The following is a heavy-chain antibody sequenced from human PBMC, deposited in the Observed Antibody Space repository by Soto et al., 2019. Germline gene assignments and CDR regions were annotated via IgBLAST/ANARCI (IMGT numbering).Heavy chain of an antibody. CDR1: GGRFSGNH. CDR3: ARRVVAATGNFNC. D-gene: IGHD2-15*01. V-gene: IGHV4-34*01. Sequence: PSETLSLPCAVYGGRFSGNHRGWIRQPPGKGLEWIGEINHSGSTNYNPSLKSRVTISVDTSKNKFSLKLSSVTAADTAVYSCARRVVAATGNFNCRGRGPMIAVAS. CDR2: INHSGST. J-gene: IGHJ2*01.